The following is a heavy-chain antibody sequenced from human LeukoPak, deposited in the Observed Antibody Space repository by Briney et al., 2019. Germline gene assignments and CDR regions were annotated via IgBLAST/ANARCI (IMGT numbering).Heavy chain of an antibody. V-gene: IGHV3-48*01. D-gene: IGHD3-9*01. CDR2: ISSSSSTI. CDR1: GFTFSSYS. J-gene: IGHJ4*02. CDR3: ARESDILTACPDY. Sequence: VGSLRLSCAASGFTFSSYSMNWVRQAPGKGLEWVSYISSSSSTIYYADSVKGRFTISRDNAKNSLYLQMNSLRAEDTAVYYCARESDILTACPDYWGQGTLVTVSS.